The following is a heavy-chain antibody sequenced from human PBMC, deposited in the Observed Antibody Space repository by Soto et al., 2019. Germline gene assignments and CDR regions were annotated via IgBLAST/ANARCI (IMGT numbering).Heavy chain of an antibody. J-gene: IGHJ4*02. V-gene: IGHV4-34*01. CDR2: INHSGRS. CDR1: GGSFSGYY. CDR3: ARGISMTVEVQRDAPDKYFFDS. Sequence: SETLSLTCAVYGGSFSGYYWTWIRQPPGKGLEWIAEINHSGRSNSNPSLKSRVTVSVDTSKNQFSLKLSSVTAADTAVYYCARGISMTVEVQRDAPDKYFFDSWGQGTLVTVSS. D-gene: IGHD3-22*01.